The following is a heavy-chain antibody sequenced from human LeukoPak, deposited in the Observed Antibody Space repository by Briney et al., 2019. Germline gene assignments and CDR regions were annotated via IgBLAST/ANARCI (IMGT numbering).Heavy chain of an antibody. J-gene: IGHJ3*02. CDR2: SIPTFGTA. CDR3: AMVRGDGYDSSGYHI. V-gene: IGHV1-69*13. D-gene: IGHD3-22*01. CDR1: GGTFSSYA. Sequence: SVKVSCKSSGGTFSSYAISWVRQAPGQGLEWMGGSIPTFGTANYAQKFQGRVAITADEPPSTAYMELSSLRSEDTAVYYCAMVRGDGYDSSGYHIWGQATMVTVSS.